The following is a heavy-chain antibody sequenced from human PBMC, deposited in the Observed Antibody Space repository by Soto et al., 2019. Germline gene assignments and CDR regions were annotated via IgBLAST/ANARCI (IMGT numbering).Heavy chain of an antibody. V-gene: IGHV1-18*01. CDR3: ARDTPWYYGSGSFYYMDV. CDR2: ISAYNGNT. Sequence: ASVKVSCKASGYTFTSYGISWVRQAPGQGLEWMGWISAYNGNTNYAQKLQGRVTMTTDTSTSTAYMELRSLRSDDTAVYYCARDTPWYYGSGSFYYMDVWGKGTTVTVSS. J-gene: IGHJ6*03. D-gene: IGHD3-10*01. CDR1: GYTFTSYG.